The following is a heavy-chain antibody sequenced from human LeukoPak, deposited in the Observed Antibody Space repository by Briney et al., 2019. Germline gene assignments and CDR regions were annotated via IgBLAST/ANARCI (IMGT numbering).Heavy chain of an antibody. V-gene: IGHV3-43*01. Sequence: TGGALRLSCEASGFTFDEYTMHWVRHAPGKGLEWVALTNWDGGSTYYADAVKGRFTISRDNRKNSLYLQMNSLTTEDTAFYYCAKVAHTRKWYWLDPWGQGTLVTVSS. CDR1: GFTFDEYT. D-gene: IGHD2-15*01. CDR2: TNWDGGST. J-gene: IGHJ5*02. CDR3: AKVAHTRKWYWLDP.